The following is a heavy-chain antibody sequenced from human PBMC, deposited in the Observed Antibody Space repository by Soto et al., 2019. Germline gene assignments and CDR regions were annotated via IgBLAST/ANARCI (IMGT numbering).Heavy chain of an antibody. Sequence: EVQLVESGGGLIQPGGSLRLSCAASGFSVSNSYMTWVRQAPGKGLEWVSLIYSGGDTWYEDSVKGRFTVSRDNSKNTLYLQMSSLEVEDTAVYYCTRAATKADYWGQGTLVTVSS. CDR1: GFSVSNSY. J-gene: IGHJ4*02. CDR3: TRAATKADY. V-gene: IGHV3-53*01. CDR2: IYSGGDT.